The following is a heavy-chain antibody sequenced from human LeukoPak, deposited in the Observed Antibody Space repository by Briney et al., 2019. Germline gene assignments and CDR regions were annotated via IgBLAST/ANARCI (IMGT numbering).Heavy chain of an antibody. D-gene: IGHD3-22*01. CDR3: ATDRGEDVYDNCGYLYDSFDL. CDR2: ISFDGNTK. Sequence: PGRSLSLSCATPGFRLCPFGFQRVRQAPGKGLEWVAVISFDGNTKYYADSVRGRMTISRDNSKNTLYLQMNSLRPEDTSVYYCATDRGEDVYDNCGYLYDSFDLWGQGTMVIVSA. J-gene: IGHJ3*01. V-gene: IGHV3-30*19. CDR1: GFRLCPFG.